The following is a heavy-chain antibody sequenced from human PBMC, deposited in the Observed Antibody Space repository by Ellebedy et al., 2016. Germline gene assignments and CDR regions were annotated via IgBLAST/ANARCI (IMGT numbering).Heavy chain of an antibody. J-gene: IGHJ4*02. CDR3: ARSPGSYYYDY. CDR2: IHHSGNT. D-gene: IGHD3-10*01. V-gene: IGHV4-4*02. CDR1: GVSVSSDQW. Sequence: SETLSLTCAVSGVSVSSDQWQWWTWVRQPPGKGLEWIAEIHHSGNTNYNPSLKSRVTISLEKSKNQFSLRLTSVTAADTAVYYCARSPGSYYYDYWGQGTLVTVSS.